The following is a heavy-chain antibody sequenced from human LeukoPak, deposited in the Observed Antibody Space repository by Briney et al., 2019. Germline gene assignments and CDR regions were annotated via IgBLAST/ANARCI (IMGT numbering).Heavy chain of an antibody. J-gene: IGHJ5*02. CDR1: GYTFTSYD. V-gene: IGHV1-8*01. D-gene: IGHD3-9*01. Sequence: ASVKVSCKASGYTFTSYDINWVRQATGQGLEWMGWMNPNSGNTGYAQKFQGRVTMTRNTSISTAYMELSSLRSEDTAVYYCATDQMRARKNLRYFDWLLGFDPWGQGTLVTVSS. CDR2: MNPNSGNT. CDR3: ATDQMRARKNLRYFDWLLGFDP.